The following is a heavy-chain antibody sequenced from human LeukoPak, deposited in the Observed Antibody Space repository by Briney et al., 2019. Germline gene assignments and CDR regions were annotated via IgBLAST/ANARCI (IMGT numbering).Heavy chain of an antibody. CDR1: GGSFSGYY. V-gene: IGHV4-34*01. CDR2: INHSGST. Sequence: PSETLSLTCAVYGGSFSGYYWSWIRQPPGKGLEWIGEINHSGSTNYNPSLKSRVTISVDTSKNQFSLKRSSVTAADTAVYYCARGRSRSGYYDYWGQGTLVTVSS. CDR3: ARGRSRSGYYDY. J-gene: IGHJ4*02. D-gene: IGHD3-22*01.